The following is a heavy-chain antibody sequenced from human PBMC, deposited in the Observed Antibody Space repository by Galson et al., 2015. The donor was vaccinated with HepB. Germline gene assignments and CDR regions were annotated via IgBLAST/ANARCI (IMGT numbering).Heavy chain of an antibody. CDR3: AVIPGGCRSNSCYSY. V-gene: IGHV3-72*01. CDR1: GFSFSDHH. CDR2: SRNKANGHTK. J-gene: IGHJ4*02. D-gene: IGHD2-2*02. Sequence: SLRLSCAVSGFSFSDHHMDWVRQAPGKGLEWVGRSRNKANGHTKEYAASVKGRLTISRDDSKDSLYLQVNSLKTEDTAVYYCAVIPGGCRSNSCYSYWGQGTLVTVSS.